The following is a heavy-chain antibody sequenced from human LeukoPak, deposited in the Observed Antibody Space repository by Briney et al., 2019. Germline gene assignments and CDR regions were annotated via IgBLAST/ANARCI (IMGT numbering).Heavy chain of an antibody. CDR3: DGVVAATSCGLDY. J-gene: IGHJ4*02. D-gene: IGHD2-15*01. CDR1: GGSISSSDW. Sequence: MTSETLSLTCAVSGGSISSSDWWTWVRQPPGEGLEWIGEINHSGSTNYNPSLKSRVTISVDTSKNQFSLKLSSVTAADTAVYYCDGVVAATSCGLDYWGQGTLVTVSS. V-gene: IGHV4-4*02. CDR2: INHSGST.